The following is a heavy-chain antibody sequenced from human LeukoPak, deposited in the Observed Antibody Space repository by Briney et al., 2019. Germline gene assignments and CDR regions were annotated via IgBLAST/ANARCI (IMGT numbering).Heavy chain of an antibody. CDR2: IYDTGST. V-gene: IGHV4-59*12. J-gene: IGHJ3*02. Sequence: SETLSLTCTVSGGSISTYYWSWIRQPPGKGLEWIGYIYDTGSTNCNPSLKSRVTMSLDTSKNQFSLKLPSVTAADTAVYYCARNDYGGVKDAFDIWGQGTMVTVSS. CDR1: GGSISTYY. CDR3: ARNDYGGVKDAFDI. D-gene: IGHD4-23*01.